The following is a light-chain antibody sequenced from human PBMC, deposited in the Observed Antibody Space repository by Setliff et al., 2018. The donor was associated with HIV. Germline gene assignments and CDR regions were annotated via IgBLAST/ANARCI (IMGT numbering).Light chain of an antibody. CDR1: SSDIGSSNF. J-gene: IGLJ1*01. CDR2: NVD. V-gene: IGLV2-14*03. CDR3: SSYSINNLYV. Sequence: QSALTQPASVSGSPGHSITISCTGTSSDIGSSNFVSWYQQHPGKAPKVMIYNVDKRPSGVSNRFSGSKSGNTASLTISGLQTEDEADYYCSSYSINNLYVFATGTKV.